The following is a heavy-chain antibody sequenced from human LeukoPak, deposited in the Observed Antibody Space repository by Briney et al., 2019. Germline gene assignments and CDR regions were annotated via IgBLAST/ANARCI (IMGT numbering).Heavy chain of an antibody. V-gene: IGHV3-48*03. CDR3: AKYTPGRSLDY. D-gene: IGHD5-18*01. J-gene: IGHJ4*02. CDR1: GFTFSRYE. Sequence: GGSLRLSCAASGFTFSRYEMNWVRQAPGKGLEWLSYISSSGSTIYYADSVKGRFTISRDNAKNSLYLQMNSLRADGTAVYYCAKYTPGRSLDYWGQGTLVTVSS. CDR2: ISSSGSTI.